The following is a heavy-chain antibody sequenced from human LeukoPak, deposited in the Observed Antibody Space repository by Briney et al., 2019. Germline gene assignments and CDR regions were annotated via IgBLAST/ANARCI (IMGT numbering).Heavy chain of an antibody. CDR2: IYWDDDK. Sequence: SGPTLVKPTQTLTLTCTSSGFSLSTSGVGVGWIRQPPGKALEWLALIYWDDDKRYSPSLESRLTPTKDTSRNQVVLKMTNMDPVDTATYYCAGGSGRTFDYWGQGTLVTVSS. V-gene: IGHV2-5*02. CDR3: AGGSGRTFDY. J-gene: IGHJ4*02. D-gene: IGHD3-10*01. CDR1: GFSLSTSGVG.